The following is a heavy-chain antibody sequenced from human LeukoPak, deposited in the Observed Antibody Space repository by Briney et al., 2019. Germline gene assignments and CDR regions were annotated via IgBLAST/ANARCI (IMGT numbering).Heavy chain of an antibody. V-gene: IGHV3-23*01. J-gene: IGHJ2*01. D-gene: IGHD6-13*01. CDR3: AKRAGQQLTYWYIDL. Sequence: PGGSLRLSCAASGFTFNNYAMSWVRQAPGKGLECVSTISNSYHTYYADSVKGRFTISRDNSKNMLYLQRDSLRADDTAIYYCAKRAGQQLTYWYIDLWGRGTLVSVSS. CDR2: ISNSYHT. CDR1: GFTFNNYA.